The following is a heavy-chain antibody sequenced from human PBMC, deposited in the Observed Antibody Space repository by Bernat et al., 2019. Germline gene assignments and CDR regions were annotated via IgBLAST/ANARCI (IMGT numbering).Heavy chain of an antibody. CDR2: IYYSGST. J-gene: IGHJ4*02. Sequence: QVQLQESGPGLVKPSETLSLTCTVSGGSISSYYWSWIRQPPGKGLEWIGYIYYSGSTNYNPSLKSRVTISVDTSKKQFTLKLSSVTAADTAVYYCARGSVREQAAADYWGQGTLVTVSS. CDR3: ARGSVREQAAADY. CDR1: GGSISSYY. V-gene: IGHV4-59*01. D-gene: IGHD3-10*02.